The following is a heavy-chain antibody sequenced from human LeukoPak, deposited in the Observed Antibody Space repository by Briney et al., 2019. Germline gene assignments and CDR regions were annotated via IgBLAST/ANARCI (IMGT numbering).Heavy chain of an antibody. CDR1: GGSISSGSYY. V-gene: IGHV4-61*02. CDR2: IYTSGST. J-gene: IGHJ3*02. CDR3: ARSYCTSTTCYIVAFDI. Sequence: SQTLSLTCTVSGGSISSGSYYWSWIRQPAGKGLEWIGRIYTSGSTNYNPSLKSRVTISVDTSKNQFSLKLSSVTAADTAVYYCARSYCTSTTCYIVAFDIWGQGTMVTVSS. D-gene: IGHD2-2*01.